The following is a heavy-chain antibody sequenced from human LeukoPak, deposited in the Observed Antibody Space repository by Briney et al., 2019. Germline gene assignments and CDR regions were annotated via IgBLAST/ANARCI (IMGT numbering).Heavy chain of an antibody. CDR2: IYYSGST. V-gene: IGHV4-39*07. CDR1: GGSISSASNY. CDR3: ARDEGATGIFDY. J-gene: IGHJ4*02. Sequence: KSSETLSLTCAVSGGSISSASNYWGWIRQPPGKGLEWIGTIYYSGSTYYNPSLKSRVTISIDTSKNQFSLRLSSVTAADTAVYYCARDEGATGIFDYWGQGTLVTVSS. D-gene: IGHD1-26*01.